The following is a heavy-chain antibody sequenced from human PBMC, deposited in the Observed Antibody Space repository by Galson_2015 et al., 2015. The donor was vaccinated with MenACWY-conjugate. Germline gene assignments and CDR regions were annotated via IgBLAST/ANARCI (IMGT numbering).Heavy chain of an antibody. V-gene: IGHV1-3*01. CDR1: GYTFTSYA. Sequence: SVKVSCKASGYTFTSYAMHWVRQAPGKRLEWMGWINAGNGNKKYSQKFQGRVTITRDTSASTAYMELSSLRSEDTAVYYFARDRIMITFGGPYAFDIWGQETMFTVSS. D-gene: IGHD3-16*01. CDR3: ARDRIMITFGGPYAFDI. J-gene: IGHJ3*02. CDR2: INAGNGNK.